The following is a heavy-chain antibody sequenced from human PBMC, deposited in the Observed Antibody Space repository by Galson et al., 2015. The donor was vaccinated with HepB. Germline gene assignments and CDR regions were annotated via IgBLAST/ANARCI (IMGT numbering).Heavy chain of an antibody. Sequence: SLRLSCAASGFSFSNFAMHWVRQAPGKGLEWVAIISYDGKHQYYADSVRGRFTISRDNAKNSFFLQMNRLRVEDTGFYYCARSVSEIWNLDLWGRGTLVIVSS. CDR3: ARSVSEIWNLDL. CDR1: GFSFSNFA. J-gene: IGHJ2*01. V-gene: IGHV3-30*04. CDR2: ISYDGKHQ.